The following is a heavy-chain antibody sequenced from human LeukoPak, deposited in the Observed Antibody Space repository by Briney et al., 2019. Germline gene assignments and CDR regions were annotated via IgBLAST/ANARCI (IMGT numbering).Heavy chain of an antibody. V-gene: IGHV1-18*04. CDR2: ISAYNGHT. J-gene: IGHJ3*02. Sequence: GASVKVSCKASGYTFTGHYMHWVRQAPGQGLEWMGWISAYNGHTKYAQKVQGRVTMTRDTSTSTAYMELRSLRSDDTAVYYCARDGHRRYHYDSSGREDAFDIWGQGTMVTVSS. D-gene: IGHD3-22*01. CDR1: GYTFTGHY. CDR3: ARDGHRRYHYDSSGREDAFDI.